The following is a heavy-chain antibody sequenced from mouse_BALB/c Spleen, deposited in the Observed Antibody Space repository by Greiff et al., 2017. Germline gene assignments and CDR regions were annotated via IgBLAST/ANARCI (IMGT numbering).Heavy chain of an antibody. J-gene: IGHJ1*01. V-gene: IGHV1-87*01. CDR3: ARSNAWYFDV. CDR1: GYTFTSYW. Sequence: QVQLQQSGAELARPGASVKLSCKASGYTFTSYWMQWVKQRPGQGLEWIGAIYPGDGDTRYTQKFKGKATLTADKSSSTAYMQLSSLASEDSAVYYCARSNAWYFDVWGAGTTVTVSS. CDR2: IYPGDGDT.